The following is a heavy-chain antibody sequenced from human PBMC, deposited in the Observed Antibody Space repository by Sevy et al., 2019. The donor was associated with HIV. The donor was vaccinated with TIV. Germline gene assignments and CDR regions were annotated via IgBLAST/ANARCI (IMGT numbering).Heavy chain of an antibody. V-gene: IGHV5-51*01. D-gene: IGHD2-2*01. J-gene: IGHJ2*01. CDR2: IYPGDSDT. CDR1: GYSFTNYW. CDR3: ASSGVLITAAVDWYFDL. Sequence: GESLKISCKGSGYSFTNYWIGWVRQMPGKGLEWMGSIYPGDSDTTYGPSFQGQVTISADKSISTAYLQWSSLKASDTAIYYCASSGVLITAAVDWYFDLWGRGTLVTVSS.